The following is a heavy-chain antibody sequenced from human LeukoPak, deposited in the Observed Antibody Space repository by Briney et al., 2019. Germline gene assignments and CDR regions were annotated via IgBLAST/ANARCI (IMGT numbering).Heavy chain of an antibody. CDR3: ARVPTITFFDY. Sequence: PSETLSLTCTVSGDSISSSSYYWGWIRQPPGKGLEWIGTIYYSGSTFYNPSLKSRVTISVDTSKNQFSLKLTSVTAADTAVYYCARVPTITFFDYWGQGTLVTVSS. D-gene: IGHD3-10*01. J-gene: IGHJ4*02. V-gene: IGHV4-39*07. CDR1: GDSISSSSYY. CDR2: IYYSGST.